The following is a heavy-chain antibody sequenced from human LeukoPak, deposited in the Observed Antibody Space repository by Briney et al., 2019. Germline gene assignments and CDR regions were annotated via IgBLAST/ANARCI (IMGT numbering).Heavy chain of an antibody. CDR2: ISSSSSYI. CDR3: ARAGYDGGYFDY. CDR1: GSTFSSYS. D-gene: IGHD4-23*01. J-gene: IGHJ4*02. V-gene: IGHV3-21*01. Sequence: GSLRLSCAASGSTFSSYSMNWFRQAPGKGLGWVSSISSSSSYIYYADSVKGRFTISRDNAKNSLYLQMNSLSAEDTAVYYCARAGYDGGYFDYWGQGTLVTVSS.